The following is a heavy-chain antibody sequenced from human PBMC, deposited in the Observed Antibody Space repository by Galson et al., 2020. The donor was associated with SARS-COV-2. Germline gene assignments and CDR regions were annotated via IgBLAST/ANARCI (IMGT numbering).Heavy chain of an antibody. CDR3: ARASDPYYMDV. CDR1: GGSISSGSYY. J-gene: IGHJ6*03. V-gene: IGHV4-61*02. CDR2: IYTSGST. Sequence: SETLSLTCTVSGGSISSGSYYWNWIRQPAGKGLEWIGRIYTSGSTNYNPSLKRRVTISVDTSKNQFSLKLSSVTAADTAVYYCARASDPYYMDVWGKGTTVTISS.